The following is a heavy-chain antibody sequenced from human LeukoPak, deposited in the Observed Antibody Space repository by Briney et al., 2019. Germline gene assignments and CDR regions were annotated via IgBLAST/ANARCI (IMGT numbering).Heavy chain of an antibody. D-gene: IGHD6-19*01. Sequence: ASVKVSCKASGYTFTSHGISWVRQAPGQGLEWMGWISAYNGNTNYAQKLQGRVTMTTDTSTSTAYMELRSLRSDDTAVYYCAGSFGSGWSPYYFDYWGQGTLVTVSS. J-gene: IGHJ4*02. CDR3: AGSFGSGWSPYYFDY. V-gene: IGHV1-18*01. CDR2: ISAYNGNT. CDR1: GYTFTSHG.